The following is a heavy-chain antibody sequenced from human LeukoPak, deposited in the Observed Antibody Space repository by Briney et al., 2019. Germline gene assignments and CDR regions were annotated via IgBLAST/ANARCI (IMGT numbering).Heavy chain of an antibody. CDR3: AHGGSGNGPGAFDI. Sequence: SQILSLTCAVSGGSISSGGYSWSWIRQPPGKGLEWIGYIYHSGSTYYNPSLKSRVTISVDRSKNQFSLKLSSVTAADTTVYYCAHGGSGNGPGAFDIWGQGTMVTVSS. CDR1: GGSISSGGYS. D-gene: IGHD3-10*01. V-gene: IGHV4-30-2*01. CDR2: IYHSGST. J-gene: IGHJ3*02.